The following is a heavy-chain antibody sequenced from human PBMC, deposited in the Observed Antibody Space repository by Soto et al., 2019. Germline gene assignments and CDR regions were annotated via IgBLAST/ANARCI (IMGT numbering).Heavy chain of an antibody. CDR2: INSDGGST. Sequence: EVQLVESGGGLVQPGGSLRLSCAASGFTFSSYWMHWVRQAPGKGLVWVSRINSDGGSTSYADSVKGRFTISRDNAKNTLYLQMNSLRAEDTAVYYCARARAIAAAGISWFDPWGQGTLVTVSS. D-gene: IGHD6-13*01. CDR1: GFTFSSYW. CDR3: ARARAIAAAGISWFDP. J-gene: IGHJ5*02. V-gene: IGHV3-74*01.